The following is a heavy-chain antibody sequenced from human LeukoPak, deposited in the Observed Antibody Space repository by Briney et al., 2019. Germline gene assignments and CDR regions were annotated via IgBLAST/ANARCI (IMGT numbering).Heavy chain of an antibody. D-gene: IGHD5/OR15-5a*01. Sequence: PSETLPLTCSVSNGSMRSYYWTWIRQPAGKGLEWVGRLFDARKVNYNPSLGGRVTMSMDTSKNQFSLRMTSVTAADTAVYYCARGFQGVYDYWGQGALVTVSS. CDR3: ARGFQGVYDY. V-gene: IGHV4-4*07. CDR2: LFDARKV. J-gene: IGHJ4*02. CDR1: NGSMRSYY.